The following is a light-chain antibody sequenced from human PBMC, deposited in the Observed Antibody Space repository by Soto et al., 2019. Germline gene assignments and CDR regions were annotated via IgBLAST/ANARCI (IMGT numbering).Light chain of an antibody. CDR3: QQYGSSPLFT. V-gene: IGKV3-20*01. J-gene: IGKJ3*01. Sequence: EIVLTQSPGTLSLSPGERATLSCRASQSVSSSYLAWYQQKPGQAPRLLIYGASSRATGIPDRFSGSGSGTDLTLTISRLEPEDFAVYYCQQYGSSPLFTFGQWTKVDIK. CDR2: GAS. CDR1: QSVSSSY.